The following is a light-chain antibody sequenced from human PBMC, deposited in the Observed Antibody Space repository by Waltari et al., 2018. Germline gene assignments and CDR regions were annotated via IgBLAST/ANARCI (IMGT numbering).Light chain of an antibody. CDR3: HQHSTGPLWT. CDR2: WAS. CDR1: QSVLYSSNNKNY. Sequence: DIVMTQFPDSLAVSLGERATINCRSSQSVLYSSNNKNYLSWYQQKPGQPPKLLIYWASTREDGVPDRFSGSGSGTDFTLTISNLQPEYVAVYYCHQHSTGPLWTFGQGTKVEIK. J-gene: IGKJ1*01. V-gene: IGKV4-1*01.